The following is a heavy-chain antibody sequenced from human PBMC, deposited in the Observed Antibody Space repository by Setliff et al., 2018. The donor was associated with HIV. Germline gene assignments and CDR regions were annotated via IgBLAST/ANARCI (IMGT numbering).Heavy chain of an antibody. Sequence: GESLKLSCTGSQYNFTNSWINRVRQMPGKGLEWVGRIDPGDSYTRYSPSFRGHVTISADKSINAAYLQWNSLKASDTAIYYCATSPFSGYQSNSGYWGQGTLVTVSS. CDR3: ATSPFSGYQSNSGY. V-gene: IGHV5-10-1*01. CDR2: IDPGDSYT. J-gene: IGHJ4*02. D-gene: IGHD3-22*01. CDR1: QYNFTNSW.